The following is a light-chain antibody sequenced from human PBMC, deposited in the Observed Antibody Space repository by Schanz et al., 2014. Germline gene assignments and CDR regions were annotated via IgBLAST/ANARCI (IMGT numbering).Light chain of an antibody. CDR2: GAF. Sequence: EIVLTQSPGTLSLSPGERATLSCRASQSVTSNYLTWYQQKPGQAPRLLIYGAFNRATGIPDRFSGSGSGTDFTLTISSLEPEDFAVYYCQQCGSSRWTFGQGTKVDIK. J-gene: IGKJ1*01. CDR3: QQCGSSRWT. CDR1: QSVTSNY. V-gene: IGKV3-20*01.